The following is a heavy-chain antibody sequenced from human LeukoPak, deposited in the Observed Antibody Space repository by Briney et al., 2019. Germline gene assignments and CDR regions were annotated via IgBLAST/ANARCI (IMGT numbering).Heavy chain of an antibody. V-gene: IGHV1-69*13. CDR3: ARDGGYYGSGSYYRLRYNWFDP. Sequence: GASVKVSCKASGGTFSSYAISWVRQAPGQGLEWMGGIIPIFGTANYAQKFQGRVTITADESTSTAYMELSSLRSEDTAVYYCARDGGYYGSGSYYRLRYNWFDPWGQGTLVTVSS. J-gene: IGHJ5*02. CDR2: IIPIFGTA. CDR1: GGTFSSYA. D-gene: IGHD3-10*01.